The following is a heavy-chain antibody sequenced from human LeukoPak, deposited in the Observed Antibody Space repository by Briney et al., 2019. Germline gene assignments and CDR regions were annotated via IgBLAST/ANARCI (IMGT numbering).Heavy chain of an antibody. CDR1: GGSFSGYY. D-gene: IGHD3-10*01. V-gene: IGHV4-34*01. Sequence: RTSETLSLTCAVYGGSFSGYYWSWIRQPPGKGLEWIGEINHSGSTNYNPSLKSRVTISVDTSKNQFSLKLSSVTAADTAVYYCARSKLAYYYGSGSYSQRPYYFDYWGQGTLVTVSS. CDR3: ARSKLAYYYGSGSYSQRPYYFDY. CDR2: INHSGST. J-gene: IGHJ4*02.